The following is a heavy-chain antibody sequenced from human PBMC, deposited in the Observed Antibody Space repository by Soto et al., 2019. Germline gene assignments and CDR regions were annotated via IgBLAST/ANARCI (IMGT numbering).Heavy chain of an antibody. J-gene: IGHJ4*02. CDR3: AKDNLGVGY. CDR2: ISYDGSNK. Sequence: QVQLVESGGGVVQPGRSLRLSCAASGFTFSSYGMHWVRQAPGKGLEWVAVISYDGSNKYYADSVKGRFTISRDNSKNTLYLQMNSLRAEDTAVYYCAKDNLGVGYWGQGTLVTVSS. CDR1: GFTFSSYG. V-gene: IGHV3-30*18. D-gene: IGHD3-16*01.